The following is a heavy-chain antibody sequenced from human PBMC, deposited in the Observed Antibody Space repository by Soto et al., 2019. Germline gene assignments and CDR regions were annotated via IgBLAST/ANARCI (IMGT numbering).Heavy chain of an antibody. Sequence: PGGSLRLSCAASGFTFSNFWMSWVRQTPGRGLEWVANIKQDESEKKYVDSVKGRFTIFRDNAKYSLYLQMNSLRAEDTAVYYCARTTILLPAAANRGAPYNYYGLDVWGQGTSVTVSS. CDR2: IKQDESEK. D-gene: IGHD2-2*01. CDR1: GFTFSNFW. J-gene: IGHJ6*02. CDR3: ARTTILLPAAANRGAPYNYYGLDV. V-gene: IGHV3-7*03.